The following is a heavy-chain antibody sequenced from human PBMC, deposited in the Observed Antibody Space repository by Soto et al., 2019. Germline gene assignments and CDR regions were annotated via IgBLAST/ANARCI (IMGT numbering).Heavy chain of an antibody. CDR1: GFTFSDYY. CDR3: ARSPATVTTYVKLFDY. J-gene: IGHJ4*02. Sequence: PGGSLRLSCAASGFTFSDYYMSWIRQAPGKGLEWVSYISSSGSTIYYADSVKGRFTISRDNAKNSLYLQMNSLRAEDTAVYYCARSPATVTTYVKLFDYWGQGTLVTVSS. CDR2: ISSSGSTI. V-gene: IGHV3-11*01. D-gene: IGHD4-17*01.